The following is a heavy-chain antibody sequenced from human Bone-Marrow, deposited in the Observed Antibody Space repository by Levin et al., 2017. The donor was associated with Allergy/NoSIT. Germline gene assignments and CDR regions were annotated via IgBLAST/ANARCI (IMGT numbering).Heavy chain of an antibody. D-gene: IGHD6-19*01. CDR2: ITSYGGST. J-gene: IGHJ3*02. Sequence: LSLTCAASGFTFSSYVMNWVRQAPGKGLEYVSAITSYGGSTYYANSVQGRFTISRDNSKNTLYLQMGSLRTEDMAVYYCARASSYSRYSSGWGDAFDIWGQGTMVTVSS. CDR3: ARASSYSRYSSGWGDAFDI. V-gene: IGHV3-64*01. CDR1: GFTFSSYV.